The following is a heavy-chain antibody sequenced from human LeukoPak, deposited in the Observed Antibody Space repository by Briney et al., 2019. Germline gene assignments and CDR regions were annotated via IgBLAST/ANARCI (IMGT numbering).Heavy chain of an antibody. J-gene: IGHJ6*04. Sequence: SVKVSCKASGGTFSSYAISWVRQAPGQGLEWMGGIIPILGTANYAQKFQGRVTIIADESTSTAYMELSSLSSEDTAVYYFARSSAYYEILTGYSDNYYYGMDVWGKGTTVTVSS. CDR1: GGTFSSYA. CDR3: ARSSAYYEILTGYSDNYYYGMDV. V-gene: IGHV1-69*13. D-gene: IGHD3-9*01. CDR2: IIPILGTA.